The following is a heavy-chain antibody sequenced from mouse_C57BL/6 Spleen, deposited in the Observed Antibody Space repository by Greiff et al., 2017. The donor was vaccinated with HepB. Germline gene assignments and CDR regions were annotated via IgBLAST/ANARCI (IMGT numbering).Heavy chain of an antibody. CDR1: GYTFTDYE. V-gene: IGHV1-15*01. Sequence: QVQLQQSGAELVRPGASVTLSCKASGYTFTDYEMHWVKQTPVHGLEWIGAIDPETGGTAYNQKFKGKAILTADKSSSTAYMELRSLTSEDSAVYYCTSANWEDWYFDVWGTGTTVTVSS. J-gene: IGHJ1*03. CDR2: IDPETGGT. CDR3: TSANWEDWYFDV. D-gene: IGHD4-1*01.